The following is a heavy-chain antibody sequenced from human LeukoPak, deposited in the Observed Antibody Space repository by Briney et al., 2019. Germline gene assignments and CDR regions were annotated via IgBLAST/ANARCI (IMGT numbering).Heavy chain of an antibody. CDR1: GFTFSTAW. V-gene: IGHV3-15*07. CDR3: TTDWGTRNWGSGVSAFDI. Sequence: KAGGSLRLSCAASGFTFSTAWMIWVRQAPGKGLEWVGRIKSFNNGGTTDYAAPVKGRFTISRDDSKNTLYLQMNSLKTEDTAVYYCTTDWGTRNWGSGVSAFDIWGQGTMVTVSS. D-gene: IGHD7-27*01. CDR2: IKSFNNGGTT. J-gene: IGHJ3*02.